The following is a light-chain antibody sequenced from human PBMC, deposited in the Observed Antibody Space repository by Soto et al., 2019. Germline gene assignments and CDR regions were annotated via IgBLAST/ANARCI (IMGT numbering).Light chain of an antibody. CDR2: GAS. J-gene: IGKJ1*01. V-gene: IGKV3-20*01. CDR3: QQLGT. CDR1: QSVRSNY. Sequence: EIVLTQSPGTLSLSPGERATLSCRASQSVRSNYLAWYQQKPGQAPRLLFYGASSRATGIPDRFSGSGSGTDFTLTISRLEPEDFAVYYCQQLGTFGQGTQVEIK.